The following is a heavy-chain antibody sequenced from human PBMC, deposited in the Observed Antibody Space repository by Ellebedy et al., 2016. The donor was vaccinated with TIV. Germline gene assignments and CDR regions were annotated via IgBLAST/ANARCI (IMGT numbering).Heavy chain of an antibody. D-gene: IGHD5-24*01. J-gene: IGHJ5*02. V-gene: IGHV4-31*03. CDR3: ARFMAASDNWFDP. CDR2: IYYSGST. Sequence: LRLXXTVSGGSISSGGYYWSWIRQHPGKGLEWIGYIYYSGSTYYNPSLKSRVTISVDTSKNQFSLKLSSVTAADTAVYYCARFMAASDNWFDPWGQGTLVTVSS. CDR1: GGSISSGGYY.